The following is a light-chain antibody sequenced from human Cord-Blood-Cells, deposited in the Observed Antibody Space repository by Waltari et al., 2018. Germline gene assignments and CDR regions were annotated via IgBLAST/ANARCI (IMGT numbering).Light chain of an antibody. Sequence: AIQLTQSPSSLSASVGDSVTITCRASQGISSALAWYQQKPVKAPKLLIYDASSLESGGPSRFSGSVSGTDCTLTISSLQPEDFATYYCQQFNSYPFTFGPGTKVDIK. V-gene: IGKV1-13*02. CDR1: QGISSA. CDR3: QQFNSYPFT. CDR2: DAS. J-gene: IGKJ3*01.